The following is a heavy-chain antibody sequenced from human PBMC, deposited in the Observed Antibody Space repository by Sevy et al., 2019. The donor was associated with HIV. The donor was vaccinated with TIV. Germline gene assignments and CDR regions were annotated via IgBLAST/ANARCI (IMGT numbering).Heavy chain of an antibody. Sequence: ASVKVSCKVSGKTLSQLSMHWVRQAPGKGLEWLGTFDPEDGETRYAQKLQGRVTMTEDTSTDTAYMELRSLRSEDTALCYCATTKDYYESSGSPFDYWGQGTLVTVSS. D-gene: IGHD3-22*01. CDR2: FDPEDGET. CDR1: GKTLSQLS. J-gene: IGHJ4*02. CDR3: ATTKDYYESSGSPFDY. V-gene: IGHV1-24*01.